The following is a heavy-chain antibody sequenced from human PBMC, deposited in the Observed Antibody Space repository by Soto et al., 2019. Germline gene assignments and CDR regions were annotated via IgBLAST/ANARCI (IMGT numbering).Heavy chain of an antibody. CDR1: GYSFTSYW. CDR2: IYPGDSDT. V-gene: IGHV5-51*01. CDR3: ARGSWLRAGITWWFDS. Sequence: GESLKISCKGSGYSFTSYWIGWVRQMPGKGLEWMGIIYPGDSDTRYSPSFQGQVTISADKSISTAYLQWSSLKASDTAMYYCARGSWLRAGITWWFDSWGQGTLVTVSS. D-gene: IGHD1-26*01. J-gene: IGHJ5*01.